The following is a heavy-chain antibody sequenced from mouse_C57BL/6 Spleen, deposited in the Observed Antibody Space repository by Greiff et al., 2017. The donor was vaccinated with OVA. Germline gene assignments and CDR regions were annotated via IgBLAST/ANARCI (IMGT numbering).Heavy chain of an antibody. CDR1: GYTFTSYT. V-gene: IGHV1-4*01. CDR3: ARREDYYGSSYYFDY. CDR2: INPSSGYT. J-gene: IGHJ2*01. Sequence: QVQLKESGAELARPGASVKMSCKASGYTFTSYTMHWVKQRPGQGLEWIGYINPSSGYTKYNQKFKDKATLTADKSSSTAYMQLSSLTSEDSAVYYCARREDYYGSSYYFDYWGQGTTLTVSS. D-gene: IGHD1-1*01.